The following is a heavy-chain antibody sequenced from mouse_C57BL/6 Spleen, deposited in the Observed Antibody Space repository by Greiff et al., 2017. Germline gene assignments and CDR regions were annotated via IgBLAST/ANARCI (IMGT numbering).Heavy chain of an antibody. V-gene: IGHV5-17*01. D-gene: IGHD2-1*01. J-gene: IGHJ4*01. Sequence: EVQRVESGGGLVKPGGSLKLSCAASGFTFSDYGMHWVRQAPEKGLEWVAYISSGSSPIYYAETVKGRFTISRDNAKNTLFLQMTILRSEDTAMYYCARKGIYYGNYYYAMDYWGQGTSVTVSS. CDR2: ISSGSSPI. CDR1: GFTFSDYG. CDR3: ARKGIYYGNYYYAMDY.